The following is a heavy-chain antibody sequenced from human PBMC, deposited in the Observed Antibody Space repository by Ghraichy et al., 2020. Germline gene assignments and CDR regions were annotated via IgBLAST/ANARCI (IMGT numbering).Heavy chain of an antibody. J-gene: IGHJ2*01. CDR3: AKDLPYYYDSSGYYYDWYFDH. V-gene: IGHV3-23*01. D-gene: IGHD3-22*01. CDR1: GFTFSSYA. CDR2: ISASGGIT. Sequence: GGSLRLSCAASGFTFSSYAMSWVRQAPGKGLEWVSVISASGGITDYADSVKGRFTISRDNSKNTLYLQMNSLRAEDTAVYYCAKDLPYYYDSSGYYYDWYFDHWGRGTLVTVSS.